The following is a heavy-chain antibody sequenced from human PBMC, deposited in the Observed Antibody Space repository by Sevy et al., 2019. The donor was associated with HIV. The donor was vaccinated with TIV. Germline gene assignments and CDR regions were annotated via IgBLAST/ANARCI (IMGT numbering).Heavy chain of an antibody. V-gene: IGHV3-30-3*01. J-gene: IGHJ6*02. CDR1: GFTFFAYT. CDR2: ISYDINNK. CDR3: ARDLASSGNGLDV. Sequence: GGSLRLSCAASGFTFFAYTMHWVRQAPGKGLEWVALISYDINNKYYADSVKGLFTITRDNSKNTLYLQTKSLRPEDTAVYYCARDLASSGNGLDVWGQGTTVTVSS. D-gene: IGHD3-3*02.